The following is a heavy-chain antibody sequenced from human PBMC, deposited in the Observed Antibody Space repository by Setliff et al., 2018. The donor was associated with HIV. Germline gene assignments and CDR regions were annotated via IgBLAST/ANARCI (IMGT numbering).Heavy chain of an antibody. Sequence: GGSLRLSCAASGFTFSNAWMSWVRQAPGKGLEWVGRIKSKTDGSTTYYADSVKGRFTISRDNSKNTLYLQMNSLRTEDTAVYYCAKEGSNWYPPNYFDYWGQGTLVTVS. J-gene: IGHJ4*02. D-gene: IGHD4-4*01. CDR2: IKSKTDGSTT. CDR3: AKEGSNWYPPNYFDY. CDR1: GFTFSNAW. V-gene: IGHV3-15*01.